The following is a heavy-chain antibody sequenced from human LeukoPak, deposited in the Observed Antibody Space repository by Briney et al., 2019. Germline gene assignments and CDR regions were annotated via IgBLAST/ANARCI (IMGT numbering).Heavy chain of an antibody. CDR2: MNPNSGNT. CDR1: GYTFTSYD. CDR3: ARDRGYYFDY. J-gene: IGHJ4*02. D-gene: IGHD2-15*01. V-gene: IGHV1-8*03. Sequence: GASVKVSCKASGYTFTSYDINWVRQAPGQGLEWMGWMNPNSGNTGYAQKFQGRVTITTDESTSTAYMELSSLRSEDTAVYYCARDRGYYFDYWGQGTLVTVSS.